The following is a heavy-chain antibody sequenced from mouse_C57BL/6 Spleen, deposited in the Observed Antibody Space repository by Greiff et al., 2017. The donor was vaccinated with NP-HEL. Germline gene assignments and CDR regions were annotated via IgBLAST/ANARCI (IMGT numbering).Heavy chain of an antibody. CDR3: ASLYYGSSSWYFDV. V-gene: IGHV5-9*01. D-gene: IGHD1-1*01. CDR2: ISGGGGNT. CDR1: GFTFSSYT. J-gene: IGHJ1*03. Sequence: EVKLVESGGGLVKPGGSLKLSCAASGFTFSSYTMSWVRQTPEKRLEWVATISGGGGNTYYPDSVKGRFTISRDNAKNTLYLQMSSLRSEDTALYYCASLYYGSSSWYFDVWGTGTTVTVSS.